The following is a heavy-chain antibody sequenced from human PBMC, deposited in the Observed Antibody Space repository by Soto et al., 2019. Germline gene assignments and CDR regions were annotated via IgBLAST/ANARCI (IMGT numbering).Heavy chain of an antibody. D-gene: IGHD6-13*01. J-gene: IGHJ3*01. Sequence: QVQLVESGGGVVQPGRSLRVSCVASGFTFSNFAMYWVRQAPGKGLEWVALISHDGVNQYYADSLKGRFTVSRDNSKNTLYSQMTTPRPEDTDIYYCARRIPVSGPYGAFDLWGQGTMVTVSS. V-gene: IGHV3-30*03. CDR2: ISHDGVNQ. CDR3: ARRIPVSGPYGAFDL. CDR1: GFTFSNFA.